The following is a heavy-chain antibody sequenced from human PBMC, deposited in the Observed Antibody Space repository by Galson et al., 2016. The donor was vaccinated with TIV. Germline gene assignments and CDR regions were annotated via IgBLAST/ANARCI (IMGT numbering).Heavy chain of an antibody. J-gene: IGHJ5*02. CDR3: ARLGYCSSMSCFQFDP. CDR2: INTATGYT. D-gene: IGHD2-2*01. Sequence: SEKVSCKASGYTFTSYGIHWMRQAPGQRLEWMGWINTATGYTKYSQTFQDRITITRDTSASTAYMELSSLRSEDTATYYCARLGYCSSMSCFQFDPWGQGTLVSVSS. CDR1: GYTFTSYG. V-gene: IGHV1-3*04.